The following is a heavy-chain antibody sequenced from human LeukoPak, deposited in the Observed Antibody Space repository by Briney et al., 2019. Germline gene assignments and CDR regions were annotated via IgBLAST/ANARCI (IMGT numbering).Heavy chain of an antibody. CDR3: ALNPDYYGSGSFDY. Sequence: GGSLRLSCAASGFTFSSYWMSWDRQAPGKGLEWVADIKEDGSEKYYVDSVKGRFTISRDNAKNSLYLQMNSLRAEDTAVYYCALNPDYYGSGSFDYWGQGTLVTVSS. V-gene: IGHV3-7*01. D-gene: IGHD3-10*01. CDR2: IKEDGSEK. CDR1: GFTFSSYW. J-gene: IGHJ4*02.